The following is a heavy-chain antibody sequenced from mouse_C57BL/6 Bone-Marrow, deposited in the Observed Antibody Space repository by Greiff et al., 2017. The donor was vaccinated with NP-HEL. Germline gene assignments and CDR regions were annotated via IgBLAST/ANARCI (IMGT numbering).Heavy chain of an antibody. V-gene: IGHV14-3*01. Sequence: EVQVVESVAELVRPGASVKLSCTASGFNIKNTYMHWVKQRPEQGLEWIGRIDPADGNTKYAPKFQGKATITADTSSNTAYLQLSSLTSEDTAIYYGARGGLRFRYYYAMDDWGQGASVTVSS. CDR2: IDPADGNT. CDR1: GFNIKNTY. J-gene: IGHJ4*01. CDR3: ARGGLRFRYYYAMDD. D-gene: IGHD1-1*01.